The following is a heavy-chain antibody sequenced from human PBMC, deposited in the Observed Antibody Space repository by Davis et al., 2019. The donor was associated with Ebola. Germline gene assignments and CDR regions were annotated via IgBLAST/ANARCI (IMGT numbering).Heavy chain of an antibody. D-gene: IGHD6-13*01. V-gene: IGHV3-9*01. J-gene: IGHJ4*02. CDR1: GFTFDDYA. Sequence: PGGSLRLSCAASGFTFDDYAMHWVRQAPGKGLEWVSGISWNSGSIGYADSVKGRFTISRDNAKNSLYLQMNSLKTEDTAVYYCTTVPPQYSSSQSDYWGQGTLVTVSS. CDR3: TTVPPQYSSSQSDY. CDR2: ISWNSGSI.